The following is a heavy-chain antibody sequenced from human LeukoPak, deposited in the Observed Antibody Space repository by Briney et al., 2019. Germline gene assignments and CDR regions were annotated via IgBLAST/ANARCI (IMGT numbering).Heavy chain of an antibody. CDR2: IRYDGSNK. V-gene: IGHV3-30*02. Sequence: PGGSLRLSCAAYGFTFSCSGMHWGGQAPGKGLEWVAFIRYDGSNKYYADSAKGRFTISRDNSENTLYLQMNSLRPEDTGVYYCGKLRRCYYDSPGDGKDSGAFDIWGQGTIVTVSS. CDR1: GFTFSCSG. D-gene: IGHD3-22*01. CDR3: GKLRRCYYDSPGDGKDSGAFDI. J-gene: IGHJ3*02.